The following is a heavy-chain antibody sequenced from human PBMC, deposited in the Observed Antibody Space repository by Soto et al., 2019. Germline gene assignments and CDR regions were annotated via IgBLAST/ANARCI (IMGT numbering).Heavy chain of an antibody. V-gene: IGHV3-11*01. CDR2: ISSSGNAI. CDR3: ARGYSSRWSYNWFDP. Sequence: GSLRLSCAASGFTFSDYYMSWIRQAPGKGLEWVSYISSSGNAIYSVDSVKGRFTISSDNAKNSLYLQMNSLRAEDTAIYYCARGYSSRWSYNWFDPWGQGTLVTVSS. J-gene: IGHJ5*02. D-gene: IGHD6-13*01. CDR1: GFTFSDYY.